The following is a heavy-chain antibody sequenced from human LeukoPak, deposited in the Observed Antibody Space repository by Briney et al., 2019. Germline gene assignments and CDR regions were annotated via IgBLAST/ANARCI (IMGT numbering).Heavy chain of an antibody. J-gene: IGHJ4*02. V-gene: IGHV4-61*08. CDR3: AMAYSSSWYYFDY. CDR1: GGSLNSGGNY. Sequence: SETLSLTCTVSGGSLNSGGNYWSWIRQPPGKGLEWIAYIYYSGSANYNPSLKSRVTISIDTSKNQFSLRLNSVTAADTAVYYCAMAYSSSWYYFDYWGQGTLVTVSS. D-gene: IGHD6-13*01. CDR2: IYYSGSA.